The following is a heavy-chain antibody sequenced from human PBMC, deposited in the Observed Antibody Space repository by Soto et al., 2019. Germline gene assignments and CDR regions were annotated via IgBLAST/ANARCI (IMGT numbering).Heavy chain of an antibody. Sequence: GESLKISCKGSGYIFTNYWIGWVRQMPGKGLEWMGIIYPGDSDTRYSPSFQGQVTISADKSISTAYLQWTSLKASDTAMYYCAKTASGSYPQYFQHWGQGTLVTVSS. CDR2: IYPGDSDT. D-gene: IGHD1-26*01. CDR1: GYIFTNYW. V-gene: IGHV5-51*01. J-gene: IGHJ1*01. CDR3: AKTASGSYPQYFQH.